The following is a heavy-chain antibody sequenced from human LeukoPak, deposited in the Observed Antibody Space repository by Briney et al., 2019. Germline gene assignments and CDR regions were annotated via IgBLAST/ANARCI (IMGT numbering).Heavy chain of an antibody. CDR1: GFTVSSNY. J-gene: IGHJ6*04. V-gene: IGHV3-66*01. CDR3: AELGITMIGGV. Sequence: GGSLRLSCAASGFTVSSNYMSWVRQAPGKGLEWVSVIYSGGSIYYADSVKGRFTISRDNSKNTLYLQMNSLRAEDTAVYYCAELGITMIGGVWGKGTTVTISS. D-gene: IGHD3-10*02. CDR2: IYSGGSI.